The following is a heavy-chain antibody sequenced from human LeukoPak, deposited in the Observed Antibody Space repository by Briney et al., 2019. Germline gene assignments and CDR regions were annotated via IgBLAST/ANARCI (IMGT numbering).Heavy chain of an antibody. J-gene: IGHJ4*02. D-gene: IGHD1-14*01. CDR2: ISFDGSNK. CDR1: VFTFSSYG. CDR3: AKDRGAGFDY. Sequence: GRSLRLSCAASVFTFSSYGMHWVRQAPGKGLEWVAVISFDGSNKYYADSVKGRFTISRDNSKYTLYLQMNRLRAEDTAVYYWAKDRGAGFDYWGQGTLVTASS. V-gene: IGHV3-30*18.